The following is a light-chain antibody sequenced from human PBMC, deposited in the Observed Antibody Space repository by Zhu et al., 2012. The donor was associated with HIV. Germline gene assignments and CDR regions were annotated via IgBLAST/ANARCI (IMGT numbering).Light chain of an antibody. CDR3: HQYLSSPET. J-gene: IGKJ1*01. CDR2: GAS. CDR1: QSVTNDY. Sequence: EIVLTQSPGTLSLSPGDRATLSCRASQSVTNDYLAWYQQKPGQAPRLLIYGASSRATGIPDRFSDSGSGTDFILTISRVEPEDFAVYYCHQYLSSPETFGQGTKVEIK. V-gene: IGKV3-20*01.